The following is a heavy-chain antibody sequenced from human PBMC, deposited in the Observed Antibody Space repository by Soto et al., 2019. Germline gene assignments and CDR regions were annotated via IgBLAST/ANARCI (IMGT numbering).Heavy chain of an antibody. D-gene: IGHD3-3*01. V-gene: IGHV3-33*01. CDR2: IWYDGSKQ. J-gene: IGHJ4*01. CDR3: ARDPGVTNYYFAY. CDR1: GFTFSSYG. Sequence: QVQLVESGGGVVQPGTSLRLSCAPSGFTFSSYGMHWVRQAPGKGLEWVAVIWYDGSKQYYADSVKGRFTISRDNSKNTLYLQMNSLSAADTAVYYCARDPGVTNYYFAYSGHGTLVTFSS.